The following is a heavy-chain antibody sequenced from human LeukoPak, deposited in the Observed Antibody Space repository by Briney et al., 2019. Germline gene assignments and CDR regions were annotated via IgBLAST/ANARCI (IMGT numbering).Heavy chain of an antibody. V-gene: IGHV5-51*01. CDR1: GYRFTSYW. CDR2: IYPGDSDT. Sequence: GESLKISCKASGYRFTSYWIGWVRQMPGKGLEWMGIIYPGDSDTRYSPSFQGQVTISADTSISTAYLQWSSLKASDTAMYYCARPEEHGDYVHDAFDIWGQGTMVTVSS. D-gene: IGHD4-17*01. CDR3: ARPEEHGDYVHDAFDI. J-gene: IGHJ3*02.